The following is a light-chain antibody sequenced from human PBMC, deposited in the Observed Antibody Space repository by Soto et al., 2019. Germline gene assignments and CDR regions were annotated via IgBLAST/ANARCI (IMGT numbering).Light chain of an antibody. V-gene: IGKV1-8*01. CDR3: QHYYSYPRT. CDR2: AAS. J-gene: IGKJ1*01. Sequence: AIRMTQSPSSLSASTGDRVTITCRASQGISSYLAWYQQKPGKAPKLLIYAASTLQSGVPSRFSGSGSGTDFTLTISCLHSEVFSSYYCQHYYSYPRTFCQGTKLDIK. CDR1: QGISSY.